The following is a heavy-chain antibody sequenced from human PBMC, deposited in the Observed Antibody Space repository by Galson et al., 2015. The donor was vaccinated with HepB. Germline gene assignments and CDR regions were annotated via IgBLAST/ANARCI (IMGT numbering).Heavy chain of an antibody. Sequence: SLRLSCAASGFTFSAYYMNWIRQAPGKGLEWVAVIWYDGSNKYYADSVKGRFTISRDNSKNTLYLQINSLRAEDTAVYYCAREKRGRGGDYVDYSTPNEYGMDVWGQGTTVTVSS. J-gene: IGHJ6*02. CDR2: IWYDGSNK. CDR1: GFTFSAYY. D-gene: IGHD4-17*01. CDR3: AREKRGRGGDYVDYSTPNEYGMDV. V-gene: IGHV3-33*08.